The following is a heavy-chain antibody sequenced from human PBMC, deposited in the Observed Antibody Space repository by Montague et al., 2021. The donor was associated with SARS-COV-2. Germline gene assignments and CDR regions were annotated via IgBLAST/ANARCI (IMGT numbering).Heavy chain of an antibody. CDR3: GRLLVNTTAVIHYYYGVDV. D-gene: IGHD1-1*01. CDR1: GFTFGGDA. V-gene: IGHV3-49*04. J-gene: IGHJ6*02. Sequence: SLRLSCAASGFTFGGDATTWVRQAPGKGLEWLGFIRDTTYGGAAEYAASVRGRITFSRDNSKSIAYLQMDSLKTEDTAVYYCGRLLVNTTAVIHYYYGVDVWGRGTTVIVSS. CDR2: IRDTTYGGAA.